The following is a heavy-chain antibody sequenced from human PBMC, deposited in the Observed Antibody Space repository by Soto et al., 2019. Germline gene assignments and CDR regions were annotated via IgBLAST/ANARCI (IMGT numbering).Heavy chain of an antibody. Sequence: QAQLVQSGAEVKKPGASVKVSCKASGYTFYSHSISWVRQAPGQGLEWMGRINGDYGNTQYAQKFRGRVTMTTNTSTTTVYMEMTNLRSDDTAVYYCARCIQGYYYYGMDAWGQGTTVTVSS. CDR3: ARCIQGYYYYGMDA. CDR1: GYTFYSHS. CDR2: INGDYGNT. J-gene: IGHJ6*02. D-gene: IGHD5-18*01. V-gene: IGHV1-18*01.